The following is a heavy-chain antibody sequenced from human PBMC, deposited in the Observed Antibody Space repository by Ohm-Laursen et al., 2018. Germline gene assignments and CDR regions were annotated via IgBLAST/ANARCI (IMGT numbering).Heavy chain of an antibody. CDR1: GFTFSSYW. Sequence: SLRLSCAASGFTFSSYWMSWVRQAPGKGLEWVANIKQDGSEKYYVDSVKGRFTISRDNAKNSLYMQMNSLRAEGTAVNYCARVRGLSPPGYWGQGTLVTVSS. V-gene: IGHV3-7*01. D-gene: IGHD3-16*01. J-gene: IGHJ4*02. CDR2: IKQDGSEK. CDR3: ARVRGLSPPGY.